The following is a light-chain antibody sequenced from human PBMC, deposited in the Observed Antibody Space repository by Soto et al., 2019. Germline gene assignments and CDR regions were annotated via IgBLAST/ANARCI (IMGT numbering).Light chain of an antibody. CDR2: AVT. CDR1: ISDVGGYNY. CDR3: SSYTSSSTL. V-gene: IGLV2-14*01. Sequence: QPASVCGSPGQSYTISCTGTISDVGGYNYVSWYQQHPGKAPKLMIYAVTDRPSGVSSRFSGSKSGNTASLTISGLQAEDEADYYCSSYTSSSTLFGTGTKVT. J-gene: IGLJ1*01.